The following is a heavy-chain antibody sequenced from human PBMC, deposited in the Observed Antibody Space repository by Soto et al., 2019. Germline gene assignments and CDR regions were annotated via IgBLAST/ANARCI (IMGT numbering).Heavy chain of an antibody. CDR2: ISGSGGST. V-gene: IGHV3-23*01. Sequence: GGSLRLSCAASGFTFSSYAMSWVRQAPGKGLEWVSAISGSGGSTYYADSVKGRFTISRDNSKNTLCLQMNSLRAEDTAVYYCAKERSYYDSSGYFGYWGQGTLVTVSS. CDR3: AKERSYYDSSGYFGY. D-gene: IGHD3-22*01. CDR1: GFTFSSYA. J-gene: IGHJ4*02.